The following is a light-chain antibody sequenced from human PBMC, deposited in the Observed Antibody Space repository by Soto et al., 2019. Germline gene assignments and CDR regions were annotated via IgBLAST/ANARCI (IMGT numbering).Light chain of an antibody. CDR2: AAS. CDR1: QSISHF. J-gene: IGKJ4*01. Sequence: DIQMTQSPSTLSASVGDRVTITCRASQSISHFLAWYQQKPGKVPKLLIYAASTLQSGVPSRFSGSGSGTDFTLTISSLQPDDFATYYCQQYNSYLLTFGGGTKVDIK. CDR3: QQYNSYLLT. V-gene: IGKV1-5*01.